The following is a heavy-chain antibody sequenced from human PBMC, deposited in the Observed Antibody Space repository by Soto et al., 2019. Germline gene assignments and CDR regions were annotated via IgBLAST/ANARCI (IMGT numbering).Heavy chain of an antibody. D-gene: IGHD6-19*01. CDR2: INPSGGST. CDR1: GYTFTSYY. CDR3: ARVRRSSGWSFGAFDI. Sequence: GASVKVSCKASGYTFTSYYMHWVRQAPGQGLEWMGIINPSGGSTSYAQKFQGRVTMTRDTSTSTVYMELSSLRSEDTAVYYCARVRRSSGWSFGAFDIWGQGTMVTVSS. J-gene: IGHJ3*02. V-gene: IGHV1-46*03.